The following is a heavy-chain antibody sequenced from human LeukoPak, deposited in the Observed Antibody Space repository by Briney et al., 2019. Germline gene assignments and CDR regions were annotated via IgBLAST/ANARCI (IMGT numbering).Heavy chain of an antibody. Sequence: GGSLRLSCAASGFTFSSYSVSWVRQAPGKGLDWVANINQDGSEKYYVDSVKGRFTISRDNAKNSLYLQMNSLRAEDTAVYYCARDRVWTVLYWGQGTLVTVSS. V-gene: IGHV3-7*01. CDR1: GFTFSSYS. CDR2: INQDGSEK. CDR3: ARDRVWTVLY. D-gene: IGHD6-13*01. J-gene: IGHJ4*02.